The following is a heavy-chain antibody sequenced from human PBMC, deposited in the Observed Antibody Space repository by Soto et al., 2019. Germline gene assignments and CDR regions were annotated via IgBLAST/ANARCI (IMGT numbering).Heavy chain of an antibody. Sequence: SETLSLTCTVSGGSVSGGSYYWSWIRQPPGKGLEWIGYIYYSGSTNYNPSLKSRVTISVDTSKNQFSLKLSSVTAADTAVYYCALADYDSSGYYYGVGAFDIWGQGTMVTVSS. CDR3: ALADYDSSGYYYGVGAFDI. J-gene: IGHJ3*02. CDR2: IYYSGST. CDR1: GGSVSGGSYY. V-gene: IGHV4-61*01. D-gene: IGHD3-22*01.